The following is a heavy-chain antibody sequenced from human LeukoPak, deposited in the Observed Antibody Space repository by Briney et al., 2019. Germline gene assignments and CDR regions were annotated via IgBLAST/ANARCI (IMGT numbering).Heavy chain of an antibody. Sequence: PGGSLRLSCVASGFTFSRSWMDWVRQAPGKGLEWVANIKEDGSQRYYVDSAKGPFTISRDNAKQSRYLQRDNLRVKDTAINNGAKSLKYWGRGTLVTVPS. J-gene: IGHJ4*02. CDR3: AKSLKY. V-gene: IGHV3-7*01. CDR2: IKEDGSQR. CDR1: GFTFSRSW.